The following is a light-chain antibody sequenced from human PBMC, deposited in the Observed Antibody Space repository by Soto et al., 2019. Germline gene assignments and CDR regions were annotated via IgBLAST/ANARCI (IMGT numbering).Light chain of an antibody. J-gene: IGKJ2*03. V-gene: IGKV3-20*01. CDR3: QQYGDYNSPRYS. CDR2: ATS. Sequence: IVLTQSPGTLSLSPGDRVTLSCRASQSVRSNYLAWYQQKPGQAPRLLIYATSARATGIPDRFSGSGSGTDFTLTISRLEPEDFAMYYCQQYGDYNSPRYSFGQGTRLEI. CDR1: QSVRSNY.